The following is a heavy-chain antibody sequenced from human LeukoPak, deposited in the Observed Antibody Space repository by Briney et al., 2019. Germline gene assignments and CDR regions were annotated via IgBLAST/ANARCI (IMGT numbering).Heavy chain of an antibody. Sequence: GGSLRLSCAASGFTFSSYWMTWVRQAPGKGLEWVANIKQDGSEKYYVDSVKGRFTISRDNAKNSLYLQMNSLGAEDTAVYCCARERSGSYYEYWGQGTLVTVSS. CDR3: ARERSGSYYEY. CDR1: GFTFSSYW. J-gene: IGHJ4*02. V-gene: IGHV3-7*01. CDR2: IKQDGSEK. D-gene: IGHD1-26*01.